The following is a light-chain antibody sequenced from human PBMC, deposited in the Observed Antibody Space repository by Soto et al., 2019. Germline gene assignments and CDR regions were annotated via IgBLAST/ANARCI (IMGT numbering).Light chain of an antibody. Sequence: DLHLTQSPSFLSVFVGDRVTVTCRASQDISTYLAWFQQKPGKAPQLLVYPASTLQGGVPSRFSGRGSGTEFSLTISSLQPEDFATYYCQQLRTYPYTFGQGTKLDIK. V-gene: IGKV1-9*01. CDR1: QDISTY. CDR3: QQLRTYPYT. J-gene: IGKJ2*01. CDR2: PAS.